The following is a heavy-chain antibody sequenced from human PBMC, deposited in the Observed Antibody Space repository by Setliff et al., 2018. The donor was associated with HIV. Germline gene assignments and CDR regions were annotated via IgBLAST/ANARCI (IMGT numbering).Heavy chain of an antibody. J-gene: IGHJ6*03. CDR1: GGSMSSSNYL. D-gene: IGHD5-18*01. V-gene: IGHV4-39*01. CDR2: VYYSGSS. CDR3: ARFFERAWTATDCYYMDV. Sequence: PSETMSLTCTVSGGSMSSSNYLWGWIRQPPGTGLEWIGSVYYSGSSYYNPSLKSRITIAVYSAKYQFSLSMTSVTAADTAVYFCARFFERAWTATDCYYMDVWGMGTTGTVSS.